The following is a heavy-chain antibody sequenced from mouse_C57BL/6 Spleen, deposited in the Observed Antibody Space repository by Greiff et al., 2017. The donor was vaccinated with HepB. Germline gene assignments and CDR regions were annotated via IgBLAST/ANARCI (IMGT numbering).Heavy chain of an antibody. CDR1: GYTFTSYW. CDR3: ARRITTEVFDY. Sequence: VQLQQPGAELVMPGASVKLSCKASGYTFTSYWMHWVKQRPGQGLEWIGEIDPSDSYTNYNQKFKGKSTLTVDKSSSTAYMQLSSLTSEDSAVYYCARRITTEVFDYWGQGTTLTVSS. J-gene: IGHJ2*01. D-gene: IGHD1-1*01. CDR2: IDPSDSYT. V-gene: IGHV1-69*01.